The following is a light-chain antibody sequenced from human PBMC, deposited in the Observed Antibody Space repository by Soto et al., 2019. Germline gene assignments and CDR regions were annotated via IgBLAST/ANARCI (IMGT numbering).Light chain of an antibody. V-gene: IGLV2-18*02. CDR2: DVS. J-gene: IGLJ1*01. CDR1: SSDVGSNNG. CDR3: SSYTISSTYV. Sequence: QSVLTQPPSVSGSPGQSVTISCTGTSSDVGSNNGVSWYQQPPGTAPKLMIYDVSNRPSGVPDRFSGCKSGNTASLTISGLQAEDEGDYYCSSYTISSTYVCGTGTKLTVL.